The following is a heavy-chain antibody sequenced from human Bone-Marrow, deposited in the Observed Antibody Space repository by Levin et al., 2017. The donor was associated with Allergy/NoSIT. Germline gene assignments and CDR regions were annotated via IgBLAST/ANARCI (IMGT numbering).Heavy chain of an antibody. CDR3: ARDRYCSSTSCYETLAY. CDR2: IYHSGST. J-gene: IGHJ4*02. D-gene: IGHD2-2*01. CDR1: GGSISSSNW. V-gene: IGHV4-4*02. Sequence: SQTLSLPCAVSGGSISSSNWWSWVRQPPGKGLEWIGEIYHSGSTNYNPSLKSRVTISVDKSKNQFSLKLSSVTAADTAVYYCARDRYCSSTSCYETLAYWGQGTLVTVSS.